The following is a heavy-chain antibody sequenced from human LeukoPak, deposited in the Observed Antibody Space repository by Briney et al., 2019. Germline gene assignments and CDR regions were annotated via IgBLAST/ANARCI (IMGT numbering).Heavy chain of an antibody. CDR3: ARSAYNSGWYSDY. D-gene: IGHD6-19*01. V-gene: IGHV4-38-2*01. J-gene: IGHJ4*02. CDR1: GYSLSSGYY. CDR2: IYHSGST. Sequence: PSETLSLTCAVSGYSLSSGYYWGWIRQPPGKGLEWIGSIYHSGSTYYSPSLKSRVTISGDTSKNQFSLKLGSVTAADTAVYYCARSAYNSGWYSDYWGQGTLVTVSS.